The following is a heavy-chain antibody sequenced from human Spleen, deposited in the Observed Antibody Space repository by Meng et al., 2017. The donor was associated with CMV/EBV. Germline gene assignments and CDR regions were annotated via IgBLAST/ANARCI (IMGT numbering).Heavy chain of an antibody. CDR1: GFTFSSYA. D-gene: IGHD5-12*01. Sequence: GSLKISCAASGFTFSSYAMHWVRQAPGKGLEWVAVISYDGSNKYYADSVKGRFTISRDNSKNTVYLQMNSLRAEDTAVYYCARDGPGYSGYDDDAYFDYWGQGTLVTVSS. CDR3: ARDGPGYSGYDDDAYFDY. J-gene: IGHJ4*02. V-gene: IGHV3-30-3*01. CDR2: ISYDGSNK.